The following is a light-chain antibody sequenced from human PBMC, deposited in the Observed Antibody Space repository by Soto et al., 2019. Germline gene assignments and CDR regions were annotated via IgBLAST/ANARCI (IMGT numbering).Light chain of an antibody. V-gene: IGLV1-51*01. J-gene: IGLJ3*02. CDR2: DNN. CDR3: GTWDSSLSAWV. Sequence: QSVLTQPPSVSAAPGQTVTISCSGSSSNIGNNYVSWYQQLPGTAPKFLIYDNNKRPSGIPDRFSGSKSGTSATLGITGLQTGDEADYYCGTWDSSLSAWVFGGGTKVTVL. CDR1: SSNIGNNY.